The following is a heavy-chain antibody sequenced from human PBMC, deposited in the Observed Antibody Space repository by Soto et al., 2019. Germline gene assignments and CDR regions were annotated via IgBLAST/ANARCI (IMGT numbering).Heavy chain of an antibody. V-gene: IGHV1-3*01. J-gene: IGHJ4*02. D-gene: IGHD1-1*01. Sequence: QVQLVQSGAEVKKPGASVKVSCKASGYTFTSYAMHWVRQAPGQRLEWMGWINAGNGNTKYSQKFQGRVTITRDTSASTAYMELSSLRSEDTAVYYCARDFPQLGPHDYWGQGTLVTVSS. CDR3: ARDFPQLGPHDY. CDR2: INAGNGNT. CDR1: GYTFTSYA.